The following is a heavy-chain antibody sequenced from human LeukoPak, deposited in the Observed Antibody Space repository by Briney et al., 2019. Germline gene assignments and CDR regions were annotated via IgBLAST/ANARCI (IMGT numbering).Heavy chain of an antibody. V-gene: IGHV1-69*05. D-gene: IGHD1-14*01. J-gene: IGHJ1*01. CDR2: IIPVFGTA. CDR1: GGTFSSYA. Sequence: SVKVSCKASGGTFSSYAISWVRQAPGQGLEWMGGIIPVFGTANYAQKFQGRVTITTDESTSTAYMELSSLRSEDTAVYYCAVQEGITPGYFQHWGQGTLVTVSS. CDR3: AVQEGITPGYFQH.